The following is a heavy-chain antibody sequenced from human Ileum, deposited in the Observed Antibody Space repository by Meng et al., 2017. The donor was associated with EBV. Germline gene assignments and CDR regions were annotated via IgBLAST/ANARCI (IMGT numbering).Heavy chain of an antibody. CDR2: ILHAGVT. Sequence: QVQLHESGPXLVKPSGXLSLTCSVSDDSTIRSNWWSWVRQPPGKGLEWIGEILHAGVTNYNPSLKSRVSMSVDRSRIQASLNLNSVTAADTAIYYCARGEDYTWDVWGQGILVTVSS. CDR3: ARGEDYTWDV. V-gene: IGHV4-4*02. CDR1: DDSTIRSNW. J-gene: IGHJ4*02. D-gene: IGHD3-16*01.